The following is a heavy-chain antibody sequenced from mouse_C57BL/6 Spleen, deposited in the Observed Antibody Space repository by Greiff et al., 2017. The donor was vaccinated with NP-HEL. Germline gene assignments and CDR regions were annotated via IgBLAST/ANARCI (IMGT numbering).Heavy chain of an antibody. J-gene: IGHJ3*01. V-gene: IGHV1-61*01. Sequence: QVQLKQPGAELVRPGSSVKLSCKASGYTFTSYWMDWVKQRPGQGLEWIGNIYPSDSETHYNQKFKGKATLTVDKSSSTAYMQLSSLTSEDSAVYYCAIERFAYWGQGTLVTVSA. CDR3: AIERFAY. CDR2: IYPSDSET. CDR1: GYTFTSYW.